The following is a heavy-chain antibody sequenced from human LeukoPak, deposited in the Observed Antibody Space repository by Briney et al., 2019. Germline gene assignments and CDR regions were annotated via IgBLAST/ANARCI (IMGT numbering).Heavy chain of an antibody. CDR3: ARYYYDSSGFGP. CDR1: GGSISTSDYY. Sequence: SETLSLTCTVSGGSISTSDYYWGWFRQPPGKGLEWIGRIYTSGSTNYNPSLKSRVTMSVDTSKNQFSLKLSSVTAADTAVYYCARYYYDSSGFGPWGQGTLVTVSS. J-gene: IGHJ5*02. V-gene: IGHV4-39*07. D-gene: IGHD3-22*01. CDR2: IYTSGST.